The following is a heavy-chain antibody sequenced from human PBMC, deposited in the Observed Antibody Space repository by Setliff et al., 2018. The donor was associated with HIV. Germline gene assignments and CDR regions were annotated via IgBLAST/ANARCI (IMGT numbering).Heavy chain of an antibody. J-gene: IGHJ4*02. CDR3: AIIRVNGSPY. CDR1: GFSFSDYY. V-gene: IGHV3-11*04. CDR2: ITSSGTTT. D-gene: IGHD3-10*01. Sequence: PGGSLRLSCAASGFSFSDYYMTWVRQAPGRGLEWVSYITSSGTTTLYGDSMRGRFTASRDNAESSMYLQMNNLRAEDTAVYYCAIIRVNGSPYWGQGTPVTVLL.